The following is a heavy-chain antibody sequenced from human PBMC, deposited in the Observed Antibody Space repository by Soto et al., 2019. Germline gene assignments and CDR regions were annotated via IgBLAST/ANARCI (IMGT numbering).Heavy chain of an antibody. CDR2: FNPILSFS. CDR1: GDTFNFYT. CDR3: XXXXXXXXXXFDY. Sequence: QVQLVQSGAEVKKPGSSVKVSCKASGDTFNFYTINWVRQAPRLGLEWMGRFNPILSFSNSALKFQGRVXXXXXXXXXXXXXXXXXXXXXXXXXXXXXXXXXXXXXXFDYWGQGALVTVSS. J-gene: IGHJ4*02. V-gene: IGHV1-69*02.